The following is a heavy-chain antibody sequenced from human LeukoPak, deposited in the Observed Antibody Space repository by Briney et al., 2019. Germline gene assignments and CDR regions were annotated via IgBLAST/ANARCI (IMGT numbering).Heavy chain of an antibody. Sequence: SETLSLTCAVYGGSFTKHQWSWIRQPPGKGLEWIGAINDGGSTNYNPSLKSRVTISVDTSKNQFSLKLSSVTAADTAVYYCARGSSSWPIDYWGQGTLVTVSS. J-gene: IGHJ4*02. V-gene: IGHV4-34*01. CDR3: ARGSSSWPIDY. D-gene: IGHD6-13*01. CDR2: INDGGST. CDR1: GGSFTKHQ.